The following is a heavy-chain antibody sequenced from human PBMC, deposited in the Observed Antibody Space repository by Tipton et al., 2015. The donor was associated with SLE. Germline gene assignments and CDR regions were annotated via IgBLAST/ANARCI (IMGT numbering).Heavy chain of an antibody. D-gene: IGHD5-12*01. Sequence: TLSLTCSVSGGSISNYYWSWIRQHPGKGLEWIGHIYNSGSAHYNPSLQSRVIISGDTSKNQFSLELTYVTAADTAVYYCARGGVGGYDYFDFWGQGSLVTVSS. CDR2: IYNSGSA. CDR1: GGSISNYY. V-gene: IGHV4-31*03. CDR3: ARGGVGGYDYFDF. J-gene: IGHJ4*02.